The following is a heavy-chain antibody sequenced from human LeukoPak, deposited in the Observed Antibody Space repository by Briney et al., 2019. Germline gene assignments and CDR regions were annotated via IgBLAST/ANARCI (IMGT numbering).Heavy chain of an antibody. CDR2: IQQRGSEK. J-gene: IGHJ4*02. CDR3: ARDGSIGGLDY. CDR1: GFTFSSYW. D-gene: IGHD2/OR15-2a*01. V-gene: IGHV3-7*01. Sequence: GGSLRLSCAASGFTFSSYWMSWVRQAPGKGLEWVANIQQRGSEKYYVDSAKGRFTISRDNARNSLYLQMNSLRAEDTAVYYCARDGSIGGLDYWGQGTLVAVSS.